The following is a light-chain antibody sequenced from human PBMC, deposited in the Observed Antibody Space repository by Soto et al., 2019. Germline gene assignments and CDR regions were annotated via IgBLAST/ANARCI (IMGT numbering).Light chain of an antibody. CDR1: QSISNL. Sequence: DIQMTQSPSTLSASVGDRVTITCRASQSISNLLAWYQQKPGKAPKLLIYKASSLESGVPSRFSGSGSGTEFTLTISSLQPDDFATYYCQQYNSYSYTFGQGTKLEI. J-gene: IGKJ2*01. CDR3: QQYNSYSYT. CDR2: KAS. V-gene: IGKV1-5*03.